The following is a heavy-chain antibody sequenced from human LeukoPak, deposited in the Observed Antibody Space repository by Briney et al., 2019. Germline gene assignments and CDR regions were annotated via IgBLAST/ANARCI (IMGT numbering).Heavy chain of an antibody. D-gene: IGHD5-12*01. Sequence: ASVKVSCKASVGTFSSYAISWVRQAPGQGLEWMGGIIPIFGTANYAQKFQGRVTITADESTSTAYMELSSLRSEDTAVYYCASTRGWLYYFDYWGQGTLVTVSS. J-gene: IGHJ4*02. V-gene: IGHV1-69*13. CDR1: VGTFSSYA. CDR2: IIPIFGTA. CDR3: ASTRGWLYYFDY.